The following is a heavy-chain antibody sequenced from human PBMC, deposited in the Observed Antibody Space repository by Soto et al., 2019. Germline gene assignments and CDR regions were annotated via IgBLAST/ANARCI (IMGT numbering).Heavy chain of an antibody. CDR2: ISGSGSST. J-gene: IGHJ4*02. D-gene: IGHD6-19*01. CDR1: GFTFNNYG. V-gene: IGHV3-23*01. Sequence: EVQLLESGGGLVQPGGSLRLSCAASGFTFNNYGMSWVRQAPGKGLEWVSTISGSGSSTYYADSVKGRFTVSRDNSKNTLLLQMNSLRVEDTAVYYCATLPRSGWTIDYWGQGTLVIVSS. CDR3: ATLPRSGWTIDY.